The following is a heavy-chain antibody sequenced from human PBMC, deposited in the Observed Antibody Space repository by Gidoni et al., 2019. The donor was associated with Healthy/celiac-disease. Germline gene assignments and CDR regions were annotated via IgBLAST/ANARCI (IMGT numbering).Heavy chain of an antibody. Sequence: EVQLVESGGGLVKPGGSLRLSCAASGFAFSNAWMSWVRQAPGKGLEWFGRIKSKSDGGTTDYAAPVKGRFTISREDSKNMLYLQMNSLKSEDTAVYYCSTISCGTSCPVVGYWGQGTLVTVSS. D-gene: IGHD2-2*01. CDR1: GFAFSNAW. CDR3: STISCGTSCPVVGY. V-gene: IGHV3-15*01. J-gene: IGHJ4*02. CDR2: IKSKSDGGTT.